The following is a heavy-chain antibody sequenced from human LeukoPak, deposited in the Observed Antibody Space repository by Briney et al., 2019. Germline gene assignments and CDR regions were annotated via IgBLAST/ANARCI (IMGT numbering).Heavy chain of an antibody. CDR2: LYYGGSA. J-gene: IGHJ4*02. CDR3: AREVVRGTPDY. Sequence: KPSETLSLTCSVSGGSVSSSIYSWVWIRQPPGQGLQWIGSLYYGGSASYNPSLESRVTMSVDTSKNQFSLKLSSVTAADTAVYYCAREVVRGTPDYWGQGTLVTVSS. V-gene: IGHV4-39*07. CDR1: GGSVSSSIYS. D-gene: IGHD3-10*01.